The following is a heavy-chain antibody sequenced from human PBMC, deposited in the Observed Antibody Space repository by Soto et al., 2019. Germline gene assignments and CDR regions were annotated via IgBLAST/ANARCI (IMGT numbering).Heavy chain of an antibody. J-gene: IGHJ4*02. V-gene: IGHV4-59*11. CDR1: GGPISSHY. D-gene: IGHD6-19*01. CDR2: IYYSGST. Sequence: SETLSLTCTVSGGPISSHYWNWIRQPPGKGLEWIGYIYYSGSTNYNPSLESRVTISVDTSKNQFSLKLNSVTAADTAVYYCARGSGWIPNDYWGQGTLVTVSS. CDR3: ARGSGWIPNDY.